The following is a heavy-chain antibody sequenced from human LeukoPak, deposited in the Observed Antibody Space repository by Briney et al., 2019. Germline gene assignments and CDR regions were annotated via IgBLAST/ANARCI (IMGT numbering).Heavy chain of an antibody. V-gene: IGHV4-30-2*01. J-gene: IGHJ4*02. CDR3: ARSILDYGSENYFDY. CDR2: IYHSGST. D-gene: IGHD3-10*01. Sequence: SQTLSLTCAVSGGSISSGGYSWSWIRQPPGTGLEWIGYIYHSGSTYYNPSLKSRVTISVDRSKNQFSLKLSSVTAADTAVYYCARSILDYGSENYFDYWGQGTLVTVSS. CDR1: GGSISSGGYS.